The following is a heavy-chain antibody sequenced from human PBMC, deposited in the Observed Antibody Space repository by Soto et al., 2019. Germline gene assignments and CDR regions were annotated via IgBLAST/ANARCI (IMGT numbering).Heavy chain of an antibody. CDR3: ARPRSSSDYYFYYGMDV. D-gene: IGHD6-6*01. CDR1: GFTLSRFG. CDR2: ISYPGTDK. Sequence: GGSLRLSCAASGFTLSRFGMHWVRQAPGKGLEWVAVISYPGTDKYYTDSVKGRFTVSRDNFKNTLYLQMDSLRAEDTALYYCARPRSSSDYYFYYGMDVWGQGTTVTVSS. J-gene: IGHJ6*02. V-gene: IGHV3-30*03.